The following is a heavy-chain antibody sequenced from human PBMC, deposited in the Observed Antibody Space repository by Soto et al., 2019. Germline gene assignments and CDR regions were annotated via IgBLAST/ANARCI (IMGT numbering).Heavy chain of an antibody. CDR1: GGSISSGGYY. J-gene: IGHJ4*02. CDR3: ARADYDSSGYYASYYFDY. CDR2: IYYSGST. D-gene: IGHD3-22*01. V-gene: IGHV4-31*03. Sequence: SETLSLTCTVSGGSISSGGYYWSWIRQHPGKGLEWIGYIYYSGSTYYNPSLKSRVTISVDTSKNQFSLKLSSVTAADTAVYNCARADYDSSGYYASYYFDYWGQGTLVTVSS.